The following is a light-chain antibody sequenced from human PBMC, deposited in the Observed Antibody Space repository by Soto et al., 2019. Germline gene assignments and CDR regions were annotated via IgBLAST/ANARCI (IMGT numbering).Light chain of an antibody. CDR3: QQYHSYWT. Sequence: DFQMTQSPSTLSASVGDRRTLSCRARKNIRSRLAWFQQKPGKAPKLLIYDASSSESGVPQRLSGSGSGTEFTLTISSLQTDDFSTYYCQQYHSYWTFGQGTKVDI. CDR1: KNIRSR. V-gene: IGKV1-5*01. CDR2: DAS. J-gene: IGKJ1*01.